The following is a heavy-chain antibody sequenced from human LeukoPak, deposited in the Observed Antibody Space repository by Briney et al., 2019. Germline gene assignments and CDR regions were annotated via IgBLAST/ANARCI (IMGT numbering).Heavy chain of an antibody. Sequence: PGGSLRLSCAASGFTFSSYAMSWVRQAPGKGLEWVSAISGSGGSTYYADSVKGRFTISRDNSKNTLYLQMNSLRAEDTAVYYCAKDGLLWFGELLSTHFDYWGQGTLVTVSS. V-gene: IGHV3-23*01. D-gene: IGHD3-10*01. J-gene: IGHJ4*02. CDR1: GFTFSSYA. CDR2: ISGSGGST. CDR3: AKDGLLWFGELLSTHFDY.